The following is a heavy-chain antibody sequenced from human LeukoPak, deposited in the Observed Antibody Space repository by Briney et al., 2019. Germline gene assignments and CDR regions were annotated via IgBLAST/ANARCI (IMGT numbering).Heavy chain of an antibody. V-gene: IGHV4-34*01. Sequence: SETLSLTCAVYGGSFSGYYWSWIRQPPGKGLEWIGEINHSGSTNYNPSLKSRVTISVDTAKNQFSLKLSSVTAADTAVYYCARGAKWTRAIYYFDYWGQGTLVTVSS. J-gene: IGHJ4*02. CDR1: GGSFSGYY. CDR3: ARGAKWTRAIYYFDY. D-gene: IGHD2-8*01. CDR2: INHSGST.